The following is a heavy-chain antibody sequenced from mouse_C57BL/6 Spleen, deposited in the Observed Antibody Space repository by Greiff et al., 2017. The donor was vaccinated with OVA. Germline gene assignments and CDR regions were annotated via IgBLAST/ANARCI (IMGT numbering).Heavy chain of an antibody. CDR1: GYTFTSYW. Sequence: QVQLQQPGAELVMPGASVKLSCKASGYTFTSYWMHWVKQRPGQGLEWIGEIDPSDSYTNYTQKFKGKSTLTVDKSSSTAYMQLSSLTSKDSAVYYCARRSNYPYAMDYWGQGTSVTVSS. D-gene: IGHD2-5*01. CDR2: IDPSDSYT. V-gene: IGHV1-69*01. J-gene: IGHJ4*01. CDR3: ARRSNYPYAMDY.